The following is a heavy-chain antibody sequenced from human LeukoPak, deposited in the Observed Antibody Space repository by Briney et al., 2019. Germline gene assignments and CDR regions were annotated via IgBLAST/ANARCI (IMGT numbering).Heavy chain of an antibody. CDR2: IYPGDSDT. CDR3: ATSESEMATINAFDI. J-gene: IGHJ3*02. D-gene: IGHD5-24*01. Sequence: GESLQISCQGSGSSFTSYWIGWVRQMPGKSLEWMGIIYPGDSDTRYSPSFQGQVTISADKSISTAYLQWSSLKASDTAMYYCATSESEMATINAFDIWGQGTMVTVSS. V-gene: IGHV5-51*01. CDR1: GSSFTSYW.